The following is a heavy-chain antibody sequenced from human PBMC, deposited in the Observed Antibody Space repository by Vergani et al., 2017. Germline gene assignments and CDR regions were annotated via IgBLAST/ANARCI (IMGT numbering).Heavy chain of an antibody. V-gene: IGHV1-69*13. Sequence: QVQLVQSGAEVKKPGSSVKVSCKASGGTFSSYAISWVRQAPGQGLEWMGRIIPIFGTANYAQKFQGRVTITADESTSTAYMELSSLRSADTAVYYCARDSGSSSWYYDYYYGMDVWGQGTTVTVS. D-gene: IGHD6-13*01. CDR3: ARDSGSSSWYYDYYYGMDV. CDR2: IIPIFGTA. CDR1: GGTFSSYA. J-gene: IGHJ6*02.